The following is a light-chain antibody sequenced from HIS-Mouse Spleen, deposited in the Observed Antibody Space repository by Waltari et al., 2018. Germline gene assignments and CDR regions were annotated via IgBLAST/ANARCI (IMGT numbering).Light chain of an antibody. CDR3: CSYAGSSTFEV. J-gene: IGLJ2*01. V-gene: IGLV2-23*03. CDR2: EGS. Sequence: QSALTQPASVSGSPGPSITISCTGTRSDVGSYNLVPLYQHHPGKAPKLMIYEGSKRPSGVSNRFSGSKSGNTASLTISGLQAEDEADYYCCSYAGSSTFEVFGGGTKLTVL. CDR1: RSDVGSYNL.